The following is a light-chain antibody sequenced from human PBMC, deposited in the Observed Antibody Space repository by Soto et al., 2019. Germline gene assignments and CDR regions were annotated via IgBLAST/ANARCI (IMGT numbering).Light chain of an antibody. Sequence: QSALTQPRSVSGSPGQSVTVSCTGSSSDVGGYNYVSWYQQHPGKAPKLLISDVANRASGVPDRFSGSKSGNTVSLTISGLQPDDEAEYFCCSYAGSYTLIFGGGTKLSVL. V-gene: IGLV2-11*01. J-gene: IGLJ2*01. CDR3: CSYAGSYTLI. CDR1: SSDVGGYNY. CDR2: DVA.